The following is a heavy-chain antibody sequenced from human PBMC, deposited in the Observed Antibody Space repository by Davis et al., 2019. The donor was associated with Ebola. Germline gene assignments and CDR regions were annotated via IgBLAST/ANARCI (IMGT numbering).Heavy chain of an antibody. CDR2: IYTGDSDT. Sequence: GGSLRLSCQDSGNSFSSHWIGWVRQMPGKGLEWMGIIYTGDSDTRYSPSFRGQVTISADKSTRTAYLQWGRLKASDTAMYYCASLRRTITGMDDGFDVWGQGTMVTVSS. J-gene: IGHJ3*01. CDR3: ASLRRTITGMDDGFDV. D-gene: IGHD1-20*01. V-gene: IGHV5-51*01. CDR1: GNSFSSHW.